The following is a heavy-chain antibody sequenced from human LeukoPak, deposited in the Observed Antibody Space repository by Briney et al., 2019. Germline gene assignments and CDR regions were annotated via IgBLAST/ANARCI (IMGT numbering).Heavy chain of an antibody. CDR3: ERHPELVGETRFDY. J-gene: IGHJ4*02. CDR1: GYSISSGYY. D-gene: IGHD1-26*01. Sequence: SETLSLTCAVSGYSISSGYYWGWIRQPPGKGLEWIGSIYHSGSTYYNPSLKSRVTISVDTSKNQFSLKLRSVTAADTAVYYCERHPELVGETRFDYWGQGTLVIVSS. CDR2: IYHSGST. V-gene: IGHV4-38-2*01.